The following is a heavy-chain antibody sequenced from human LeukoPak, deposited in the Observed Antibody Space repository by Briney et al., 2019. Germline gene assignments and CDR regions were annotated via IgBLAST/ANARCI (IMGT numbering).Heavy chain of an antibody. CDR2: INPNSGGT. D-gene: IGHD4-17*01. CDR3: ARERGTTVTISGDFDY. Sequence: ASVKVSCKASGYTFTGYYMHWVRQAPGQGLEWMGWINPNSGGTSYAQKFQGRVTMTRDTSISTAYMELSRLRSDDTAVYYCARERGTTVTISGDFDYWGQGTLVTVSS. CDR1: GYTFTGYY. V-gene: IGHV1-2*02. J-gene: IGHJ4*02.